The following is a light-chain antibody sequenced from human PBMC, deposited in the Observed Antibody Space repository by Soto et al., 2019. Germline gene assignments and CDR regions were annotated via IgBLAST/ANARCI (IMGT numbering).Light chain of an antibody. CDR1: QSVSNY. V-gene: IGKV3-20*01. J-gene: IGKJ1*01. Sequence: EIVLTQSPGTLSLSPGERATLSCRASQSVSNYLAWYQQKPGQAPRLLTYGASRRATVIPDRFSGSGSGTDFTLTISRLEPEDFAVYYCQQYGGSPQTFGQGTKVDIK. CDR2: GAS. CDR3: QQYGGSPQT.